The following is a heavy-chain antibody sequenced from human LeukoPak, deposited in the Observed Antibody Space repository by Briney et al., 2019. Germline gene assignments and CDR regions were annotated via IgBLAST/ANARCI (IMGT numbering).Heavy chain of an antibody. CDR3: ARDNTPSSGWSRNAFDI. D-gene: IGHD6-19*01. CDR1: GFTISSYS. CDR2: ISSSSSYI. J-gene: IGHJ3*02. V-gene: IGHV3-21*04. Sequence: GGSLRLSCAASGFTISSYSMNWVRQAPGKGLEWVSSISSSSSYIYYADSVKGRFTISRDNSKNTLYLQMNSLRAEDTAVYYCARDNTPSSGWSRNAFDIWGQGTMVTVSS.